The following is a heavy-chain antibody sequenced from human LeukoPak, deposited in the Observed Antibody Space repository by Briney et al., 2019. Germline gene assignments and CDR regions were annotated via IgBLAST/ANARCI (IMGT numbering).Heavy chain of an antibody. CDR2: IRRDGSEK. D-gene: IGHD5-24*01. CDR3: ARDLGDGYNEP. Sequence: GGSLRLSCAASGFTFSSYWMSWVRQAPGKGLEWVANIRRDGSEKYYVDSVKGRFTISRDNAKNSLYLQMNSLRAEDTAVYYCARDLGDGYNEPWGQGTLVTVSS. V-gene: IGHV3-7*01. CDR1: GFTFSSYW. J-gene: IGHJ5*02.